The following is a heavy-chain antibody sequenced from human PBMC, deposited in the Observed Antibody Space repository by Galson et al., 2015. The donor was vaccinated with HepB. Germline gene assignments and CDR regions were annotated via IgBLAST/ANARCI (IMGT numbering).Heavy chain of an antibody. V-gene: IGHV4-59*01. CDR1: GGSISSYY. J-gene: IGHJ1*01. Sequence: LSLTCTVSGGSISSYYWSWIRQPPGKGLEWIGYIYYSGSTNYNPSLKSRVAISVDTSKNQLSLKLSSVTAADTAVYYCARVVGTMIRGPQYFQHWGQGTLVTVSS. CDR2: IYYSGST. D-gene: IGHD3-22*01. CDR3: ARVVGTMIRGPQYFQH.